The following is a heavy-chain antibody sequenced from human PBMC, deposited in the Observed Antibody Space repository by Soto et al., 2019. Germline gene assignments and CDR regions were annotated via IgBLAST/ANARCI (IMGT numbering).Heavy chain of an antibody. Sequence: GASVKPTRKASGGALSSYAISCVRQAPGQGLEWMGGIIPIFGTANYAQKFQGRVTITADESTSTAYMELSSLRSEDTAVYYCARDRGVGGFDYWGQGTLVTVSS. J-gene: IGHJ4*02. D-gene: IGHD3-10*01. CDR3: ARDRGVGGFDY. CDR2: IIPIFGTA. V-gene: IGHV1-69*13. CDR1: GGALSSYA.